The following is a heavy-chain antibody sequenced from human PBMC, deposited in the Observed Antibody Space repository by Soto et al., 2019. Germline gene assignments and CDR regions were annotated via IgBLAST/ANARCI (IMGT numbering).Heavy chain of an antibody. J-gene: IGHJ6*03. V-gene: IGHV5-51*01. CDR1: GYSFTSYW. CDR3: ARLPGIAAAALRSYYYYYMDV. CDR2: IYPGDSDT. D-gene: IGHD6-13*01. Sequence: GESLKISCKGSGYSFTSYWIGWVRQMPGKGLEWMGIIYPGDSDTRYSPSFQGQVTISADKSISTAYLQWSSLKASDTAMYYCARLPGIAAAALRSYYYYYMDVWGKGTTVTVSS.